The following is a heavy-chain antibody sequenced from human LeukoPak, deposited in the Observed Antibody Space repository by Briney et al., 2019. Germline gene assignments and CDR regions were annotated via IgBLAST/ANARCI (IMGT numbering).Heavy chain of an antibody. V-gene: IGHV4-39*01. J-gene: IGHJ4*02. D-gene: IGHD2-2*01. CDR2: IYYSGST. Sequence: PSETLSLTCTVSGGSISSSSYYWDWIRQPPGKGLEWIGAIYYSGSTNYNPSLKSRVTISVDTSKDQFSLKLTSVTAADTAVYYCARHRIPDALAGAFGCWGQGTLVTVSS. CDR3: ARHRIPDALAGAFGC. CDR1: GGSISSSSYY.